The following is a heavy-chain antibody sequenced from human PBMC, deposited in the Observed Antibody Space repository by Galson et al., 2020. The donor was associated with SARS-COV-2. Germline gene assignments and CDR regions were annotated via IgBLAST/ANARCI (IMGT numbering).Heavy chain of an antibody. V-gene: IGHV4-34*01. CDR2: INHRGST. CDR3: ARNSWGPMYGGVRRRNWYDS. D-gene: IGHD3-3*01. J-gene: IGHJ5*01. Sequence: SQTLSLTCAVYGGSFSGYYWSWIRQTPGKGLEWIGEINHRGSTDYNPSLKSRVSISVDTSKNQFSLKLRSVTAADTAIYYCARNSWGPMYGGVRRRNWYDSWGQGTLVTVSS. CDR1: GGSFSGYY.